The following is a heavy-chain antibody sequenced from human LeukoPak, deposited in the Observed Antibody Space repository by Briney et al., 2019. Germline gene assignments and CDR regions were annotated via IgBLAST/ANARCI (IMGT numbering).Heavy chain of an antibody. Sequence: GGSLRLSCAASGFTFNNYGMHWVRQAPGKGLEWVALIWFDGSKQYYADSVRGRFIISRDNSRNTVYLHMNSLGVEDTAVYYCTRDGRTYSDFWSNYYHAMDVWGQGTTVTVSS. D-gene: IGHD3-3*01. CDR2: IWFDGSKQ. J-gene: IGHJ6*02. CDR1: GFTFNNYG. CDR3: TRDGRTYSDFWSNYYHAMDV. V-gene: IGHV3-33*08.